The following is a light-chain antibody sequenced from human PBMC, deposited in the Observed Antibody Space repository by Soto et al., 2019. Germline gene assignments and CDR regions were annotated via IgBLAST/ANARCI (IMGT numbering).Light chain of an antibody. Sequence: EIVLTQSPGTLSLSPGERATLSCRASQSVSNSYLAWYQQKPGQAPRLLIYGASSRATGIPDRFSGSGSGTDFTLTISRLEPEDFVVFYCQQYGSSPITFCQGTRLEIK. J-gene: IGKJ5*01. CDR3: QQYGSSPIT. CDR1: QSVSNSY. CDR2: GAS. V-gene: IGKV3-20*01.